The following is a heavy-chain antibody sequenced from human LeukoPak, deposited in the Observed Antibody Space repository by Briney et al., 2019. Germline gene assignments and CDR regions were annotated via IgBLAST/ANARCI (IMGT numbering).Heavy chain of an antibody. CDR3: ARDYRNSGSYVRY. Sequence: ASVKVSCKASGGTFSIYAISWVRQTPGQGLEWMAWTSPHNDNTDYAQKFQGRVTVTTDTAASTAYLELRSLRSDDTAVYYCARDYRNSGSYVRYWGQGTLITVSS. V-gene: IGHV1-18*01. CDR2: TSPHNDNT. CDR1: GGTFSIYA. J-gene: IGHJ4*02. D-gene: IGHD3-10*01.